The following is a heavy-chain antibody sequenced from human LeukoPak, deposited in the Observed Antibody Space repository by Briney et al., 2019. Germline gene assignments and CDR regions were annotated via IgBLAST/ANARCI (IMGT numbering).Heavy chain of an antibody. CDR2: MNPNSGNT. J-gene: IGHJ6*04. Sequence: GASVKVSCKASGYTFTSYDINWVRQATGQGLEWMGWMNPNSGNTGYAQKFQGRVTMTRNTSISTAYMELSSLRSEDTAVYYCARGGYGSGSYYNGVGDVWGKGTTVTISS. CDR3: ARGGYGSGSYYNGVGDV. V-gene: IGHV1-8*01. CDR1: GYTFTSYD. D-gene: IGHD3-10*01.